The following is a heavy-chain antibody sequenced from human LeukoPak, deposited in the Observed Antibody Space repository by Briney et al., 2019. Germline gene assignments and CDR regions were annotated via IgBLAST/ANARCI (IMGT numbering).Heavy chain of an antibody. CDR2: ISSSSSTI. CDR3: ARTRGSGSYYNPPMGY. Sequence: GGSLRLSCAVSGFTFSSHWMHWVRQAPGKGLEWVSYISSSSSTIYYADSVKGRFTISRDNAKNSLCLQMNSLRAEDTAVYYCARTRGSGSYYNPPMGYWGQGTLVTVSS. J-gene: IGHJ4*02. D-gene: IGHD3-10*01. CDR1: GFTFSSHW. V-gene: IGHV3-48*04.